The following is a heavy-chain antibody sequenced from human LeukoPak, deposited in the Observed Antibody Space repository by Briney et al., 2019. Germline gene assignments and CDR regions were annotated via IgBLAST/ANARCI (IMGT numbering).Heavy chain of an antibody. D-gene: IGHD2-21*01. CDR2: INHSGST. Sequence: SETLSLTCAVYGGSFSRYYWSWIRQPPGKGLEWIGEINHSGSTNYNPSLKSRVTISVDTSKHQFSLKLSSVTAADTAVYYCASQMETPVVPPGHWGQGTLVTVSS. CDR1: GGSFSRYY. V-gene: IGHV4-34*01. CDR3: ASQMETPVVPPGH. J-gene: IGHJ4*02.